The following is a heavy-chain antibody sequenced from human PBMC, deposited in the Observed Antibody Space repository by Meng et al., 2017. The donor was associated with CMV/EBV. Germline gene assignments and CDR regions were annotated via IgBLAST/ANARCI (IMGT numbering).Heavy chain of an antibody. CDR3: ARGRIFDH. J-gene: IGHJ4*02. CDR1: GYAFINYA. CDR2: MNPSSGDT. Sequence: RGSCKASGYAFINYAFNWMRQAAGQGLEWMGWMNPSSGDTGYAPNFQDRVSISRDTSTGTAFMDLSSLRSDDTAVYYCARGRIFDHWGQGTLVTVSS. V-gene: IGHV1-8*03. D-gene: IGHD1-14*01.